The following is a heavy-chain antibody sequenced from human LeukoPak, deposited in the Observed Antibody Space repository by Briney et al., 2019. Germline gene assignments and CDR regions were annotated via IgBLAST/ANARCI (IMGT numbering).Heavy chain of an antibody. D-gene: IGHD1-26*01. V-gene: IGHV3-74*01. Sequence: GGSLRLSCAASGFTFSSYWMHWVRQAPGKGLVRVSRINTDGSSTSYADSVKGRFTISRDNAKNTLYLQMNSLRAEDTAVYYCARGTYGLRIDNWFDPWGQGTLVTVSS. J-gene: IGHJ5*02. CDR2: INTDGSST. CDR3: ARGTYGLRIDNWFDP. CDR1: GFTFSSYW.